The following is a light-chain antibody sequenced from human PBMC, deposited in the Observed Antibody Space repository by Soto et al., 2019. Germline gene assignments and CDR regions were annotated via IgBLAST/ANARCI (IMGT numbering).Light chain of an antibody. CDR3: NSYTSSSTYV. Sequence: QSALTQPASVSGSPGQSITISCTGTSSYVGGYNYVSWYQQHPGKAPKLMIYDVSNRPSGVSNRFSGSKSGNTASLTISGLQAEDEADYYCNSYTSSSTYVLGTGTKVTVL. CDR2: DVS. CDR1: SSYVGGYNY. V-gene: IGLV2-14*01. J-gene: IGLJ1*01.